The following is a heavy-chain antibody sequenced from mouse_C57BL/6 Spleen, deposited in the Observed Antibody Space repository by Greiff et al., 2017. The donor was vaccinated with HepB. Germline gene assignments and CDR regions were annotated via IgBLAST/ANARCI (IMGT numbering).Heavy chain of an antibody. Sequence: QVQLQQPGAELVKPGASVKLSCKASGYTFTSYWMHWVKQRPGQGLEWIGMIHPNSGSTNYNEKLKSKATLTVDKSSSTAYMQLSSLTSEDSAVYYCASYYYGVAGYFDYWGQSTTLTVSS. J-gene: IGHJ2*01. CDR2: IHPNSGST. D-gene: IGHD1-1*01. V-gene: IGHV1-64*01. CDR1: GYTFTSYW. CDR3: ASYYYGVAGYFDY.